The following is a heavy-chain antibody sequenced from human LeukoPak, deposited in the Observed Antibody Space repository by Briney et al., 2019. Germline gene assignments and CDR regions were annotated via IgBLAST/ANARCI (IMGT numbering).Heavy chain of an antibody. CDR1: GFTFSSYA. CDR3: AKDGAYCSGGSCYSEYYFDY. V-gene: IGHV3-23*01. Sequence: PGGSLRLSCAASGFTFSSYAMSWVRQAPGKGLEWVSAISGSGGSTYYADSVKGRFTISRDNSKNTLYLQMNSLRAEDTAVYYCAKDGAYCSGGSCYSEYYFDYWGQGTLVTVSS. D-gene: IGHD2-15*01. CDR2: ISGSGGST. J-gene: IGHJ4*02.